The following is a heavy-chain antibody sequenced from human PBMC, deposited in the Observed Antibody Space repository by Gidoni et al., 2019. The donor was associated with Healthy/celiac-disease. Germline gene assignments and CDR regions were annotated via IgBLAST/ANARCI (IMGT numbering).Heavy chain of an antibody. Sequence: QVQLVQSGAEVKKPGSSVKVSCKASGGTFSSYAISWVRQAPGQGREWMGGIIPIFGTANYAQKFQGRVTITADESTSTAYMELSSLRSEDTAVYYCAQYCSSTSCYGGAFDYWGQGTLVTVSS. CDR2: IIPIFGTA. D-gene: IGHD2-2*01. J-gene: IGHJ4*02. V-gene: IGHV1-69*01. CDR1: GGTFSSYA. CDR3: AQYCSSTSCYGGAFDY.